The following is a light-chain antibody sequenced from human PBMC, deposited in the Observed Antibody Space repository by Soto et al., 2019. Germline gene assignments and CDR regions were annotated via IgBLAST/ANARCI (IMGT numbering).Light chain of an antibody. CDR2: DAS. CDR3: QHRRT. V-gene: IGKV3-15*01. Sequence: EIVMTQSPATLSVSPGERATLSCRASQSVSSYLAWYQQRPGQAPRLLLYDASTRATGIPARFSGSGSGTEFTLTISSLQSEDFAVYYCQHRRTFGQGTKVEIK. J-gene: IGKJ1*01. CDR1: QSVSSY.